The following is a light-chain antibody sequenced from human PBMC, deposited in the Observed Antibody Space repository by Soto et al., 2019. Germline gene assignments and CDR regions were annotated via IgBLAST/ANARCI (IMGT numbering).Light chain of an antibody. CDR1: GIRGKS. J-gene: IGLJ1*01. CDR3: QVWNSSSDHYV. Sequence: SYELPQPPSVSVAPGQTARITCGGNGIRGKSVHWYQQKPGQAPVLVVYDDSDRPSGIPERLSGSNSGNTATLTISRVEAGDEADYYCQVWNSSSDHYVFGNGTKVTVL. CDR2: DDS. V-gene: IGLV3-21*02.